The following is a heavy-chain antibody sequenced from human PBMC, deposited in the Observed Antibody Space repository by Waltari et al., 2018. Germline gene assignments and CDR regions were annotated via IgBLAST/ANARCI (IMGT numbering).Heavy chain of an antibody. J-gene: IGHJ4*02. Sequence: QLQLQESGPGLVKPSETLSLTCIVSGRSSSRRSYYWGWIRQPPGKGLEWIGSIYHNGGTLYNPSLQSRVTISIDTSKNQFSLKLTSVTAADTAVYYCANYRSGTMEDYWGQGTLVTVSS. D-gene: IGHD3-10*01. CDR3: ANYRSGTMEDY. V-gene: IGHV4-39*01. CDR1: GRSSSRRSYY. CDR2: IYHNGGT.